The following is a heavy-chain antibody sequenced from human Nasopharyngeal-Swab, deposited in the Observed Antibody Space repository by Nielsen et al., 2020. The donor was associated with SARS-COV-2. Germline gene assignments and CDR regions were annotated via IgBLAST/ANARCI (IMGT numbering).Heavy chain of an antibody. CDR3: ARLDRYCSGPNCYDAFDI. J-gene: IGHJ3*02. V-gene: IGHV4-39*01. Sequence: SETLSLTCTVSGGSISNRNYYWGWIRQPPGKGLEWIGSIYYTGTTYYNPSLKSRVTISIDTSKNQFSLNLNSVTAADTAVYFCARLDRYCSGPNCYDAFDIWGRGTMVTVSS. CDR2: IYYTGTT. CDR1: GGSISNRNYY. D-gene: IGHD2-15*01.